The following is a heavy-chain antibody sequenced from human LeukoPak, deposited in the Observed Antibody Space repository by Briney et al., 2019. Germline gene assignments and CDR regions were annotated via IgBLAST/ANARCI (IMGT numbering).Heavy chain of an antibody. CDR2: IYYSGST. V-gene: IGHV4-59*01. J-gene: IGHJ4*02. Sequence: PSETLSLTCTVSGGSISSYYWSWIRQPPGKGLEWIGYIYYSGSTNYNPSLKSRVTISVDTSKNQFSLKLSSVTAADTAVYYCARGDSSGWYRFHWGQGTLVTVSS. CDR1: GGSISSYY. D-gene: IGHD6-19*01. CDR3: ARGDSSGWYRFH.